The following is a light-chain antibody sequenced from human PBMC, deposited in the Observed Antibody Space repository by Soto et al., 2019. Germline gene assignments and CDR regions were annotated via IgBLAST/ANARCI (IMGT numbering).Light chain of an antibody. V-gene: IGKV1-9*01. CDR3: QQLNTYPIT. Sequence: DIQLTQSPSFLSASVGDRVTITCRASQGISSYLAWYQQKPGNAPKLLICGASTLQSGVPSRFSGSGSGTEFTLTISSLQPEDFATSYCQQLNTYPITFGQGTRLEI. J-gene: IGKJ5*01. CDR2: GAS. CDR1: QGISSY.